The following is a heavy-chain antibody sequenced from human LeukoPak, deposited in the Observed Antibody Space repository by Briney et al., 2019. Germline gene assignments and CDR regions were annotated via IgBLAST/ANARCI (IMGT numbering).Heavy chain of an antibody. V-gene: IGHV5-51*01. Sequence: GESLKISCKGSGYSFTNYWIGWVRQMPGKGLEWMGIIYPGDSDTRYSPSFQGQVTISADKSISTAYLQWSSLKASDTAMYYCARRYGSNSWEIGFDYWGQGTLVTVSS. CDR2: IYPGDSDT. J-gene: IGHJ4*02. D-gene: IGHD4-23*01. CDR3: ARRYGSNSWEIGFDY. CDR1: GYSFTNYW.